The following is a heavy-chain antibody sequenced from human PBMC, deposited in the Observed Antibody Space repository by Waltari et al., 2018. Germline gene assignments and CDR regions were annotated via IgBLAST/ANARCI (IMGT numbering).Heavy chain of an antibody. Sequence: QLKLQQSGPGLVKPSESLSLTCGVSGDSMSYNYWWSWVRQSPDKGLEWIGQIHRSGRTHYNPSLESRVTMSIDMSNNKFSLKLSSATAADTAVYYCARDRGRGLYLDSWGQGTLVTVSP. CDR2: IHRSGRT. CDR3: ARDRGRGLYLDS. D-gene: IGHD2-15*01. V-gene: IGHV4-4*02. CDR1: GDSMSYNYW. J-gene: IGHJ4*02.